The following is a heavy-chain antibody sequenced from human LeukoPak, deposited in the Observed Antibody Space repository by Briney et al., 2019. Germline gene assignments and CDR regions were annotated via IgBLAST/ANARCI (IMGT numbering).Heavy chain of an antibody. J-gene: IGHJ4*02. Sequence: GGSLRLSCAAWGFIFYDYAVHWVRQAPGKGLECVSLISGDGGSTYYGDSVKGRFTISRENSKNSLYLEMNARRSADSSLLCCAKDIVGAKTGWGQGTLVTVSS. CDR2: ISGDGGST. D-gene: IGHD1-26*01. CDR3: AKDIVGAKTG. V-gene: IGHV3-43*02. CDR1: GFIFYDYA.